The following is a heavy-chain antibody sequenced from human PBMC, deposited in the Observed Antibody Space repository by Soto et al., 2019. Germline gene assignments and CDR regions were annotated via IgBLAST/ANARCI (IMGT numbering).Heavy chain of an antibody. V-gene: IGHV3-23*01. J-gene: IGHJ6*02. CDR3: ARDRVTTYYYYYGMDV. CDR2: ISGSGDSS. D-gene: IGHD4-4*01. CDR1: GFTFSIYV. Sequence: GGSLRLSCAASGFTFSIYVMGWVRQTPGKGLEWVSLISGSGDSSYYADSVKGRFTISRDNSKNTLCLQMNSLRAEDTAVYYCARDRVTTYYYYYGMDVWGQGTTVTVSS.